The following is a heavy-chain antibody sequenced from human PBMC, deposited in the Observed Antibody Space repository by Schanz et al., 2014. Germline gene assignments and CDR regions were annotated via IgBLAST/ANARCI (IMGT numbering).Heavy chain of an antibody. Sequence: DVHLLESGGGLVQPGGSLRLSCAASEFTFSTDAMSWVRQAPGKGLEWISYITYNGGTIYYADSVKGRFTISRDNAKNSLYLQMNSLRAEDTAVYYCARAGYDADNWFDPWGQGTLVTVSS. D-gene: IGHD2-2*01. V-gene: IGHV3-48*01. J-gene: IGHJ5*02. CDR1: EFTFSTDA. CDR3: ARAGYDADNWFDP. CDR2: ITYNGGTI.